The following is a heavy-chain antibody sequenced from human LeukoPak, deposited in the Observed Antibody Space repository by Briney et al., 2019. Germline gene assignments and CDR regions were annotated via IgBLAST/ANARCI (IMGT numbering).Heavy chain of an antibody. V-gene: IGHV4-34*01. CDR2: INHSGST. D-gene: IGHD6-13*01. J-gene: IGHJ4*02. Sequence: SETLSLTCAVYGGSFSGYYWSWIRQPPGKGLEWIGEINHSGSTNYNPSLKSRVTISVDTSKNQFSLKLSSVTAADTAVYYCARRRIAAAGGFDYWGKGTLVTVSS. CDR3: ARRRIAAAGGFDY. CDR1: GGSFSGYY.